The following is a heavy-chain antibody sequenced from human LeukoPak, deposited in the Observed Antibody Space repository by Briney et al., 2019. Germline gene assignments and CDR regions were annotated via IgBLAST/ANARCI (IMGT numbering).Heavy chain of an antibody. D-gene: IGHD3-10*01. J-gene: IGHJ4*02. V-gene: IGHV1-2*02. CDR3: ARNYGSGSYYLFGPDY. CDR2: INPNSGGT. CDR1: GYTFTGYY. Sequence: ASVKVSCKASGYTFTGYYMHWVRQAPGQGLEWMGWINPNSGGTNYAQKFQGRVTMTRDTSINTAYMELNRLRSDDTAVYYCARNYGSGSYYLFGPDYWGQGTLVTVSS.